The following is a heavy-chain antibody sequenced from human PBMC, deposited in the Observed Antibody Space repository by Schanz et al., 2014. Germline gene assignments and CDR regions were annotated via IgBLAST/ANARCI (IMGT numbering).Heavy chain of an antibody. Sequence: QVLLVQSGAEAKKPGASVKVSCKASGYTFTGHRMHWVRQAPGQGPEWMGWINPKSGERSYVQKFQGRVTMTTDASMNTAYMELSSRTSDGTAVCYSVKDVRFSEWSLRGHWGQGALVTVSS. V-gene: IGHV1-2*02. CDR1: GYTFTGHR. J-gene: IGHJ4*02. CDR2: INPKSGER. D-gene: IGHD3-3*01. CDR3: VKDVRFSEWSLRGH.